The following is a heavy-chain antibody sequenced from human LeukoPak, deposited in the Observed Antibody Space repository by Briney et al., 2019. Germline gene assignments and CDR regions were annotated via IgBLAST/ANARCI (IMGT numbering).Heavy chain of an antibody. J-gene: IGHJ6*02. D-gene: IGHD2-2*01. CDR3: ARGVCTSSYCYAGDYGMDV. CDR2: IFSGGST. CDR1: GGSISSYY. Sequence: PSETLSLTRTVSGGSISSYYWSSIRQPPGKGLEWIGYIFSGGSTNSNPSLKSRTTISLDTSKSQFSLTVSSVTAADTAVYYCARGVCTSSYCYAGDYGMDVWGQGTTVTVSS. V-gene: IGHV4-59*08.